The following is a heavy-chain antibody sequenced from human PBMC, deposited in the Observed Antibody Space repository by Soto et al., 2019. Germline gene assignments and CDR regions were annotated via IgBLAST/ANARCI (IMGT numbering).Heavy chain of an antibody. Sequence: SETLSLTCTVSGGSISSSSYYWGWIRQPPGKGLEWIGSIYYSGSTYYNPSLKSRVTISVDTSKNQFSMKLGSVTAADTAVYYCARLGYCSSTSCPKHLSYYYYGMDVWGQGTTVPVSS. D-gene: IGHD2-2*01. J-gene: IGHJ6*02. V-gene: IGHV4-39*01. CDR2: IYYSGST. CDR1: GGSISSSSYY. CDR3: ARLGYCSSTSCPKHLSYYYYGMDV.